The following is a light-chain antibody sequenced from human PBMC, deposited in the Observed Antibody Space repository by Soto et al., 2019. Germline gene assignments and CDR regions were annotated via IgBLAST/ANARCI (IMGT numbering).Light chain of an antibody. V-gene: IGLV2-14*01. Sequence: QSVLTQPASVSGSPGQSITISCTGTSSDVGGYNYVSWYQQHPGKAPKLMIYDVSNRPSGVSNRFSGSKSGNTASLTISGLQAADEADYYCSSYTSSSTLHYVFGTGTKLTVL. J-gene: IGLJ1*01. CDR3: SSYTSSSTLHYV. CDR2: DVS. CDR1: SSDVGGYNY.